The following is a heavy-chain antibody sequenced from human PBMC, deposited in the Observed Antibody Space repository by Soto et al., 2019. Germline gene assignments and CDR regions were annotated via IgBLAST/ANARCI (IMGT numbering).Heavy chain of an antibody. Sequence: SETLSLTCTVSGGSISSYYWSWIRQPPGKGLEWIGYIYYSGSTNYNPSLKSRGTISVDTSKNQFSLKLSSVTAADTAVYYCARSDIAAAGLDYWGQGTLVTVSS. CDR2: IYYSGST. D-gene: IGHD6-13*01. CDR1: GGSISSYY. J-gene: IGHJ4*02. CDR3: ARSDIAAAGLDY. V-gene: IGHV4-59*08.